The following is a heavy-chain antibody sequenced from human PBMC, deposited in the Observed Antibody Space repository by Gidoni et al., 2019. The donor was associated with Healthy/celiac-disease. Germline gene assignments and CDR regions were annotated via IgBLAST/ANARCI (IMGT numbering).Heavy chain of an antibody. CDR1: GGTFSSYT. V-gene: IGHV1-69*02. Sequence: QVQLVQSGAEVKTPVSSVKVSCKSSGGTFSSYTLSCVRLSPGQGLEWMGRIIPILGIANYAQKFQGRVTITADKSTSTAYMELSSLRSEDTAVYYCATKSNPEEDCSGGSCYAYYYGMDVWGQGTTVTVSS. CDR3: ATKSNPEEDCSGGSCYAYYYGMDV. CDR2: IIPILGIA. J-gene: IGHJ6*02. D-gene: IGHD2-15*01.